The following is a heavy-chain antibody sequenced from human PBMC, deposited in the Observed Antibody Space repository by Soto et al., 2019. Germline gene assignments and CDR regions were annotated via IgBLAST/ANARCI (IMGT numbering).Heavy chain of an antibody. CDR3: ARDLGGYCSGGSCLPNRYNWFDP. Sequence: ASVKVSCKASGYTFTSYGISWVRQAPGQGLEWMGWISAYNGNTNYAQKLQGRVSMTTDTSTGTAYMELRSLGSDDTAVYYCARDLGGYCSGGSCLPNRYNWFDPWGQGTLVTVSS. CDR1: GYTFTSYG. V-gene: IGHV1-18*01. CDR2: ISAYNGNT. J-gene: IGHJ5*02. D-gene: IGHD2-15*01.